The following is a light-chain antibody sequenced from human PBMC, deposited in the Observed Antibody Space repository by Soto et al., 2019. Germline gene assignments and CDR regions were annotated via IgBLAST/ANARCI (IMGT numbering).Light chain of an antibody. Sequence: DIQMTQSPSTLSASVGDSVTITCRASQSISNWLAWYQQKPGKAPKFLIYKASNLESGVPSRFSGSGSGTEFTLTISSLQPDDFATYYCQQYNGHSWTFGQGTKVEIK. CDR3: QQYNGHSWT. CDR1: QSISNW. V-gene: IGKV1-5*03. CDR2: KAS. J-gene: IGKJ1*01.